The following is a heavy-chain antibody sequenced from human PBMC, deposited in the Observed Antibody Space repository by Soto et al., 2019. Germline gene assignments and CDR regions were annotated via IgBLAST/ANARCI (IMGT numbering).Heavy chain of an antibody. CDR1: GFTFSTYG. D-gene: IGHD1-20*01. V-gene: IGHV3-21*01. CDR3: AREADNWNPRDY. J-gene: IGHJ4*02. Sequence: EVQLVESGGGLVKPGGSLRLSCAVSGFTFSTYGMSWVRQAPGKGLEWVSSISSSSSYIYYADSVKGRFTISRDNAKNSLYLQMNSLRAEDTAVYYCAREADNWNPRDYWGQGTLVTVSS. CDR2: ISSSSSYI.